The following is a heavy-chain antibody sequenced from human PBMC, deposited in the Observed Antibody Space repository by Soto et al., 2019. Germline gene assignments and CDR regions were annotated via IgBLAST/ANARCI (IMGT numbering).Heavy chain of an antibody. Sequence: SVKVSCKASGGTFSSYAISWVRQAPGQGLEWMGGIIPIFGTANYAQKFQGRVTITADESTSTAYMELSSLRSEDTAVYYCARDNGVGATQYYFDYWGQGTLVTVSS. CDR2: IIPIFGTA. J-gene: IGHJ4*02. CDR3: ARDNGVGATQYYFDY. V-gene: IGHV1-69*13. CDR1: GGTFSSYA. D-gene: IGHD1-26*01.